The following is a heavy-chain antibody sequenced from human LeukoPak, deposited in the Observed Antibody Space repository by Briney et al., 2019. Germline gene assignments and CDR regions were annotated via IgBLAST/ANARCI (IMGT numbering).Heavy chain of an antibody. V-gene: IGHV4-39*07. J-gene: IGHJ4*02. D-gene: IGHD6-13*01. Sequence: SETLSLTCTVSGGSISSSSYHWGWIRQPPGKGLEWIGSIYYSGSTNYNPSLKSRVTISVETSKNEFSLKLRSVTAADTAVYYCARVTGYRIEDYFDYWGQGTLVTVSS. CDR1: GGSISSSSYH. CDR3: ARVTGYRIEDYFDY. CDR2: IYYSGST.